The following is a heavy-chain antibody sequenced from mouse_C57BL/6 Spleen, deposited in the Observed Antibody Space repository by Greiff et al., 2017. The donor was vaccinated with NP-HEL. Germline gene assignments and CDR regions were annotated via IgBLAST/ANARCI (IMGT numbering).Heavy chain of an antibody. Sequence: VQLQQSGPELVKPGASVKISCKASGYAFSSSWMNWVKQRPGKGLEWIGRIYPGDGDTNYNGKFKGKATLTADKSSSTAYMQLSSLTSEDSAVYFCARSSYYDYDGGDYWGQGTTLTVSS. CDR1: GYAFSSSW. CDR3: ARSSYYDYDGGDY. V-gene: IGHV1-82*01. CDR2: IYPGDGDT. J-gene: IGHJ2*01. D-gene: IGHD2-4*01.